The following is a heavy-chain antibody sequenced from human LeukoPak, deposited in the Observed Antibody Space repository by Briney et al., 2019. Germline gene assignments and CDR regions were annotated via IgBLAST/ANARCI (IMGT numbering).Heavy chain of an antibody. J-gene: IGHJ4*02. Sequence: PSQTLSLTCTVSGGSISNGDYYWSWIRQPPGKGLEWVGYIFYSGRTFYNASLKSRVTISVDTSKIQFSLKLSSVTAADTAIYYCASLTRNSDILTGYGPYYFDFWGQGTLVTVSS. CDR3: ASLTRNSDILTGYGPYYFDF. D-gene: IGHD3-9*01. CDR1: GGSISNGDYY. V-gene: IGHV4-30-4*08. CDR2: IFYSGRT.